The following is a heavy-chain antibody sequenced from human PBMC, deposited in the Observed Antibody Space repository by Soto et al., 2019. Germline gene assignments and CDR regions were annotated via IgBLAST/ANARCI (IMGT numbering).Heavy chain of an antibody. CDR1: GYTFTSYG. CDR2: ISAYNGNT. Sequence: ASVKVSCKASGYTFTSYGISWVRQAPGQGLEWMGWISAYNGNTNYAQKLQGRVTMTTDTSTSTAYMELRSLRSDDTAVYYCARARTIEITMVKYYFDYWGQGTLVTVSS. V-gene: IGHV1-18*01. J-gene: IGHJ4*02. CDR3: ARARTIEITMVKYYFDY. D-gene: IGHD3-10*01.